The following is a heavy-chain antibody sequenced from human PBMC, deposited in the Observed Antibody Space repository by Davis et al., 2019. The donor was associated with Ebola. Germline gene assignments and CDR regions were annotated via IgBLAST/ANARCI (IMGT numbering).Heavy chain of an antibody. CDR3: ARGRNGGWDFDY. CDR1: GYTFNSHG. V-gene: IGHV1-18*01. Sequence: ASVKVSCKASGYTFNSHGISWVRQAPGQGLEWMAWISAYNGHTNYAQKFQGRLTLTTDTSTSTVYMELRSLTPDDTAEYYCARGRNGGWDFDYWGQGTRVTVSS. D-gene: IGHD6-19*01. CDR2: ISAYNGHT. J-gene: IGHJ4*02.